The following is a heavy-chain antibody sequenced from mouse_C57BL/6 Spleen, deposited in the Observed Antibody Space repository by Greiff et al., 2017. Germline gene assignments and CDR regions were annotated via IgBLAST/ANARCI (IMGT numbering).Heavy chain of an antibody. Sequence: VQLQQPGAELVKPGASVKLSCKASGYTFTSYWMHWVKQRPGQGLEWIGMIHPNSGSTNYNEKFKSKATLTVDKSSSTASMQLSSLTSEDSAVYYCARKMGYYDYRGFACWGHATLVTVSA. CDR1: GYTFTSYW. CDR3: ARKMGYYDYRGFAC. V-gene: IGHV1-64*01. J-gene: IGHJ3*01. CDR2: IHPNSGST. D-gene: IGHD2-4*01.